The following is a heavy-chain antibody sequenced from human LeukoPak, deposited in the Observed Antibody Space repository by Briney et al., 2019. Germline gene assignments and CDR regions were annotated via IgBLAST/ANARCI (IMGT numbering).Heavy chain of an antibody. CDR2: IYYSGST. V-gene: IGHV4-39*07. CDR1: GGSISSSSYY. D-gene: IGHD3-22*01. Sequence: SETLSLTCAVSGGSISSSSYYWGWIRQPPGKGLEWIRSIYYSGSTYYNPSLKSRVTISVDTSKNQFSLKLSSVTAADTAVYYCAGILDYYDSSGYIDYWGQGTLVTVSS. CDR3: AGILDYYDSSGYIDY. J-gene: IGHJ4*02.